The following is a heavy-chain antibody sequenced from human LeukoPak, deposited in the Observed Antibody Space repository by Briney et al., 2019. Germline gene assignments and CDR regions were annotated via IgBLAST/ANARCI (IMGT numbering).Heavy chain of an antibody. V-gene: IGHV4-39*07. J-gene: IGHJ3*02. CDR1: GGSIISSSYN. Sequence: SETLSLTCAVSGGSIISSSYNWGWIRQPPGKGLEWIGTIYHSGTTYYNPSLKSRVTISVDTSKNQFSLKLSSVTAADTAVYYCAGRGYSYDGPYWAFDIWGQGTMVTVSS. D-gene: IGHD5-18*01. CDR3: AGRGYSYDGPYWAFDI. CDR2: IYHSGTT.